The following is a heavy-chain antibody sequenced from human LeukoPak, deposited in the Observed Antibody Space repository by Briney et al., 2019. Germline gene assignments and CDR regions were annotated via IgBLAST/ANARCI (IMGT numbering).Heavy chain of an antibody. D-gene: IGHD5-12*01. CDR1: GYTFTSYG. CDR2: ISAYNGNT. CDR3: ARGGWLPTGWENRFDP. Sequence: VASVKVSCKASGYTFTSYGISWVRQAPGQGLEWMGWISAYNGNTNYAQKLQGRVTMTTDTSTSTAYMELRSLRSDDTAVYYCARGGWLPTGWENRFDPWGQGTLVTVSS. J-gene: IGHJ5*02. V-gene: IGHV1-18*01.